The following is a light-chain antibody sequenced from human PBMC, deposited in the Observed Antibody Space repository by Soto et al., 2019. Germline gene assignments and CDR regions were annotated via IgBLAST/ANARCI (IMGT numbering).Light chain of an antibody. CDR3: QQYNIYCT. CDR1: QSISYW. J-gene: IGKJ1*01. V-gene: IGKV1-5*03. CDR2: KAS. Sequence: DIQMTQSPSTLSASVGDRVTITCRASQSISYWLAWYQQKPGKAPNLLIYKASTLESGVPSRFSGSGSGTEFTLTISSLQPDDFATYYCQQYNIYCTFGHGTKVEIK.